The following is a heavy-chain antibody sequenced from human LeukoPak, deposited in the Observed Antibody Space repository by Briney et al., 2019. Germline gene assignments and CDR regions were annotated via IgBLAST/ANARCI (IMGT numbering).Heavy chain of an antibody. Sequence: GRSLRLSCAASGFTFSSYGMHWVRQAPGKGLEWVAVISYDGSNKYYADSVKGRFTISRDNSKNTLYLQMNSLRAEDTAVYYCAKAGGSYSTLDYWGQGTLVTVSS. CDR3: AKAGGSYSTLDY. J-gene: IGHJ4*02. CDR1: GFTFSSYG. CDR2: ISYDGSNK. V-gene: IGHV3-30*18. D-gene: IGHD1-26*01.